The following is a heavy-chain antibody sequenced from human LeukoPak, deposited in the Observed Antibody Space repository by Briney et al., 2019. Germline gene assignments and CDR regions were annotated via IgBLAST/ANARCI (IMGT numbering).Heavy chain of an antibody. J-gene: IGHJ4*02. D-gene: IGHD2-15*01. CDR3: ARDPEDIVVVVAATTFDY. V-gene: IGHV3-30-3*01. CDR1: GFXFSSYA. CDR2: ISYDGSNK. Sequence: GRSLRLSCAASGFXFSSYAIHWVRQAPGKGLEWVAVISYDGSNKYYADSVKGRFTISRDNCKNTLYLQMNSLRAEDTAVYYCARDPEDIVVVVAATTFDYWGQGTLVTVSS.